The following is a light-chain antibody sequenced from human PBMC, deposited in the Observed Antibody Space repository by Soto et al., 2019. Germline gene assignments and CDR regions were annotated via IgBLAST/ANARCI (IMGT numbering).Light chain of an antibody. Sequence: EIVMTQSPATLSVSPGERATPSCRASQSVSNNYLAWYQQKPGQAPRLLIYGASNRATGIPDRFSGSGSGTDFTLTISSLQPEDFATYYCQQSYSTPITFGQGTRLEIK. V-gene: IGKV3D-7*01. J-gene: IGKJ5*01. CDR3: QQSYSTPIT. CDR1: QSVSNNY. CDR2: GAS.